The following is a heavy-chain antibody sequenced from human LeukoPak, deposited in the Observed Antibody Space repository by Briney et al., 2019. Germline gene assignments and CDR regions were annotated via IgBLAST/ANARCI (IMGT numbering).Heavy chain of an antibody. CDR3: ASTSYYDSSGYYYPPMSNY. D-gene: IGHD3-22*01. J-gene: IGHJ4*02. CDR1: GFTFSSYA. Sequence: GRSLRLTCAASGFTFSSYAMHWVRQAPGKGLEWVAVISYDGSNKYYADSVKGRFTISRDNSKNTLYLQMNSLRAEDTAVYYCASTSYYDSSGYYYPPMSNYWGQGTLVTVSS. V-gene: IGHV3-30*04. CDR2: ISYDGSNK.